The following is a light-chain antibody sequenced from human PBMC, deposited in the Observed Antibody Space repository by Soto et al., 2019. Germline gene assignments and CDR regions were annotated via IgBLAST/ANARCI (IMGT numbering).Light chain of an antibody. CDR2: AAS. J-gene: IGKJ1*01. CDR3: QQSYSTLRT. Sequence: DIQMTQSPSSLSASVGDGVSITCRASQTISNYLNWYQQKPGKAPKLLIYAASSLQSGVPSRFSGSGSGTDFTLTITSLQPEDFATYYCQQSYSTLRTFGQGTEVKIK. V-gene: IGKV1-39*01. CDR1: QTISNY.